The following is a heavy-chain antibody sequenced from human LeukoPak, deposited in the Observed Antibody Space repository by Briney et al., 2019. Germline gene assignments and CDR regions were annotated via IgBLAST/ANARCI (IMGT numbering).Heavy chain of an antibody. J-gene: IGHJ6*02. CDR2: INWNGGST. V-gene: IGHV3-20*04. CDR3: ARGHSSSWYSSGMDV. D-gene: IGHD6-13*01. CDR1: GFTFDDYG. Sequence: GGSLRLSCAASGFTFDDYGMSWVRQAPGKGLEWVSGINWNGGSTGYADSVKGRFTISRDNAKNSLYLQMNSLRAEDTAVYYCARGHSSSWYSSGMDVWGQGTTVTVSS.